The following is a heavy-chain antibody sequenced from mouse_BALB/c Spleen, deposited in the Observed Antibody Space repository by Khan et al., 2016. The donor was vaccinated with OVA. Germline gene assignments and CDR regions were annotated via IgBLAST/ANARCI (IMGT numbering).Heavy chain of an antibody. CDR2: IWSGGST. Sequence: VQLQESGPGLVQPSQSLSITCTVSGFSLTSYGVHWVRQSPGKGLEWLGVIWSGGSTDYNAAFISRLSISKDNSKSQVFFKLNNLQANDTAIYYCARNYDYDEGLSYRGQGTLVTVSA. D-gene: IGHD2-4*01. J-gene: IGHJ3*01. CDR3: ARNYDYDEGLSY. V-gene: IGHV2-2*02. CDR1: GFSLTSYG.